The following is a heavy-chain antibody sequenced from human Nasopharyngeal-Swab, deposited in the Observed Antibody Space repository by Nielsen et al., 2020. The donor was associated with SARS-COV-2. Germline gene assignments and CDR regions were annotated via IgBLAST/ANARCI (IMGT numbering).Heavy chain of an antibody. V-gene: IGHV3-23*03. J-gene: IGHJ2*01. CDR2: IYSGGSST. D-gene: IGHD6-19*01. Sequence: LKISCAASGFTFSSYAMSWVRQAPGKGLEWVSVIYSGGSSTYYADSVKGRFTISRDNSKNTLYLQMNSLRAEDTAVYYCAKEGFSSGWYSGGYFDLWGRGTLVTVSS. CDR3: AKEGFSSGWYSGGYFDL. CDR1: GFTFSSYA.